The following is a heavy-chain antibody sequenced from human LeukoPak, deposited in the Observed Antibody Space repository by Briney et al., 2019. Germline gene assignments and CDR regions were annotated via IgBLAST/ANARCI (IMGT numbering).Heavy chain of an antibody. CDR3: ARRDYVWGSYRYRTEFDY. CDR2: INHSGST. J-gene: IGHJ4*02. V-gene: IGHV4-34*01. CDR1: GVSFSGYY. D-gene: IGHD3-16*02. Sequence: SETLSLTCAVYGVSFSGYYWSWLRQPPGKGLEWIGEINHSGSTNYNPSLKSRVTISVDTSKNQFSLKLSSVTAADTAVYYCARRDYVWGSYRYRTEFDYWGQGTLVTVSS.